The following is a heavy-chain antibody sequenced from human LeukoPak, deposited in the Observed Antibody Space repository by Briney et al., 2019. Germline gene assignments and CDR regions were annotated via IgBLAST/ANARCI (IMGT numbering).Heavy chain of an antibody. Sequence: SVNVSCKASGYTFSRYYIHWVRQGPGQGLEWMGWINPNSGKNYAQNFQGRVTMTRDTSISSVYMELSRLRSDDTAVYYCAREEQHQRGRHFEYWGQGTLVTVSS. V-gene: IGHV1-2*02. D-gene: IGHD6-13*01. CDR3: AREEQHQRGRHFEY. J-gene: IGHJ4*02. CDR2: INPNSGK. CDR1: GYTFSRYY.